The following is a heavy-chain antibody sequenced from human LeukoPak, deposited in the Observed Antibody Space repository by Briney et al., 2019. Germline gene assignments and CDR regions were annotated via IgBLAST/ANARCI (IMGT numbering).Heavy chain of an antibody. J-gene: IGHJ1*01. CDR2: FDPEDGET. Sequence: ASVKVSCKVSGYTLTELSMHWVRQAPGKGLEWMGGFDPEDGETIYAQKFQGRVTMTEDTSTDTAYMELSSLRSEDTAVYYCATDPWAVYSSSGGLQHWGQGTLVTVSS. CDR3: ATDPWAVYSSSGGLQH. CDR1: GYTLTELS. D-gene: IGHD6-13*01. V-gene: IGHV1-24*01.